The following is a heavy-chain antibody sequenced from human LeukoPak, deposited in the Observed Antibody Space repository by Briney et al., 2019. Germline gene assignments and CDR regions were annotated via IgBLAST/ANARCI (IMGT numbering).Heavy chain of an antibody. V-gene: IGHV4-59*01. D-gene: IGHD5-18*01. Sequence: SETLSLTCTVSGGSISSYCWSWIRQPPGKGLEWIGYIYYSGSTNYNPSLKSRVTISVDTSKNQFSLKLSSVTAADTAVYYCARGRGYSYGYAFDYWGQGTLVTVSS. CDR2: IYYSGST. CDR1: GGSISSYC. J-gene: IGHJ4*02. CDR3: ARGRGYSYGYAFDY.